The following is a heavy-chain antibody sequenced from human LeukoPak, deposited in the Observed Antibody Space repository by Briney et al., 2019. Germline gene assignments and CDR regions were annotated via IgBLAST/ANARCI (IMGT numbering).Heavy chain of an antibody. Sequence: PSETLSLTCTVSGDSINSLDLWSWVRQPPGKGLEWIGYIYHSGSTYYNPSLKSRVTISVDRSKNQFSLKLSSVTAADTAVYYCARAYYDILTGYSHFDYWGQGTLVTVSS. J-gene: IGHJ4*02. V-gene: IGHV4-4*02. D-gene: IGHD3-9*01. CDR1: GDSINSLDL. CDR2: IYHSGST. CDR3: ARAYYDILTGYSHFDY.